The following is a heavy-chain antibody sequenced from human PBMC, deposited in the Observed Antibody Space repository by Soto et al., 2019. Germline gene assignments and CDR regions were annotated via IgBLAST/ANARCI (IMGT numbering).Heavy chain of an antibody. D-gene: IGHD4-17*01. J-gene: IGHJ6*01. CDR1: GFSLSNGRVG. CDR2: FFLDAER. V-gene: IGHV2-26*01. CDR3: ARMDGDYNYYGLDV. Sequence: SRPTLVNTTATLTLTCSVYGFSLSNGRVGLSWILHPPGKALEWLAHFFLDAERCYSTSMQSRLNMYKDSSGSQVVLTMTNMAPADTATYYCARMDGDYNYYGLDVWGHGSAVA.